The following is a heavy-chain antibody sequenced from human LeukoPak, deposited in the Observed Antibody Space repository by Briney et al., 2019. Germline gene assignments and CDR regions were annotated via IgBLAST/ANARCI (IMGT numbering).Heavy chain of an antibody. V-gene: IGHV3-48*04. CDR2: ISSSSSTI. CDR3: ARDRSIEGRSLGCTYYYYYMDV. D-gene: IGHD2-15*01. Sequence: SGGSLRLSCAASGFTFSSYSMNWVRQAPGKGLEWVSYISSSSSTIYYADSVTGRFTISSENAKNSLDLQRNSLRAEGTVVYYCARDRSIEGRSLGCTYYYYYMDVWGKGTTVTVSS. J-gene: IGHJ6*03. CDR1: GFTFSSYS.